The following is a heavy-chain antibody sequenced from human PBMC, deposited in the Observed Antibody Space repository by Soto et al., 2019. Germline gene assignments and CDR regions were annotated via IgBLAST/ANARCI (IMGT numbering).Heavy chain of an antibody. J-gene: IGHJ5*02. D-gene: IGHD5-12*01. CDR2: ISGSGGST. Sequence: LSLTCAASGFTFSSYAMSWVRQAPGKGLEWVSAISGSGGSTYYADSVKGRFTISRDNSKNTLYLQMNSLRAEDTAVYYCAKGDIEYGKFDPWGQGTLVTVSS. V-gene: IGHV3-23*01. CDR1: GFTFSSYA. CDR3: AKGDIEYGKFDP.